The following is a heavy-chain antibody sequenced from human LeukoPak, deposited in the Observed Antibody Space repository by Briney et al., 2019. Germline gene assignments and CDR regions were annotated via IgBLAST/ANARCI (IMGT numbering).Heavy chain of an antibody. CDR1: GGSISSGDYS. CDR3: ARAHTAIVTYDAFAI. D-gene: IGHD5-18*01. J-gene: IGHJ3*02. V-gene: IGHV4-30-2*01. CDR2: IYHSGST. Sequence: PSETLSLTCTVSGGSISSGDYSWSWIRQPPGQGLEWIGYIYHSGSTYYNPSLKSRVTISVDRSKNQFSLKLSSVTAADTAVYYCARAHTAIVTYDAFAIWGQGTMVTVSS.